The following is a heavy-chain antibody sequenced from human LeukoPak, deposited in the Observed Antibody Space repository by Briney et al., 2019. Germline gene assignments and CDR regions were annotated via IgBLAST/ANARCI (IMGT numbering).Heavy chain of an antibody. V-gene: IGHV1-69*13. D-gene: IGHD2-15*01. J-gene: IGHJ6*02. CDR1: GGTFSSYA. Sequence: SVKVSCKASGGTFSSYAISWVRQAPGQGLEWMGGIIPIFGTANYAQKFQGRVTITAVESTSTAYMELSSLRSEDTAVYYCARVRLGYCSGGSCYGNYYYHYGMDVWGQGTTVTVSS. CDR3: ARVRLGYCSGGSCYGNYYYHYGMDV. CDR2: IIPIFGTA.